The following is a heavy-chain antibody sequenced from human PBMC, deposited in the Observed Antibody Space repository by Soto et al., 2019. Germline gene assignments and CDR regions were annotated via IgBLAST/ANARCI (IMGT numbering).Heavy chain of an antibody. CDR2: IIPILGIA. CDR1: GGSLSSYT. Sequence: SVRVSCKASGGSLSSYTISWVRQAPGQGLEWMGRIIPILGIANYAQKFQGRVTMTADKSTSTAYMELSSLRSEDTAVYYCARGPPRITIFGVVIHDPSGYYYMDVWGKGTTVTVSS. CDR3: ARGPPRITIFGVVIHDPSGYYYMDV. J-gene: IGHJ6*03. D-gene: IGHD3-3*01. V-gene: IGHV1-69*02.